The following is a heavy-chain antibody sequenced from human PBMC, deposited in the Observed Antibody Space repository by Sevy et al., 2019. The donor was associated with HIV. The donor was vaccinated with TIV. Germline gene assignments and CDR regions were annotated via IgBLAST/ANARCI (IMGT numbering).Heavy chain of an antibody. CDR1: GFTFSTYW. CDR3: ARDNATVSRRGLRYYYYGTDV. J-gene: IGHJ6*02. V-gene: IGHV3-7*01. CDR2: INEDGTEK. D-gene: IGHD2-2*01. Sequence: GGSLRLSCAASGFTFSTYWMSWFRQAPGKGLEWVANINEDGTEKFYVDSVKGRFTMSRDNAKNSVYLQMNSLRAEDAAVYYCARDNATVSRRGLRYYYYGTDVWGQGTTVTVSS.